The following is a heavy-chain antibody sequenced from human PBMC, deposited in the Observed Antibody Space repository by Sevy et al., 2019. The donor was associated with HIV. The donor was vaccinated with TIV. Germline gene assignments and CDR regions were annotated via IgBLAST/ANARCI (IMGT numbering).Heavy chain of an antibody. CDR1: GFTVSSNY. J-gene: IGHJ3*02. CDR2: IFSVGST. D-gene: IGHD1-26*01. V-gene: IGHV3-53*01. CDR3: ARASGSRRAFDI. Sequence: GGSLRLSCAASGFTVSSNYMSWVRQAPGKGLEWVSVIFSVGSTYYADSVKGRFTISRDNSKNTLYLQMNSLRAEDTAVYYCARASGSRRAFDIWGQGTMVTVSS.